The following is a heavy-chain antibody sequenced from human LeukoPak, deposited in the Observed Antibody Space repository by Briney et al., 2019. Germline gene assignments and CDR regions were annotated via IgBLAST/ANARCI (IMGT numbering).Heavy chain of an antibody. D-gene: IGHD4-17*01. J-gene: IGHJ4*02. CDR2: IYPGGSVT. V-gene: IGHV5-51*01. Sequence: GESLKISCKGSGYTFISYWIGWVGQMPGKGLEWMGIIYPGGSVTRYSPSFQGQVTMSADKSISTAYLQRSSLKASDTAMYYCARKTTVTDPFDYWGQGTLVTVSS. CDR1: GYTFISYW. CDR3: ARKTTVTDPFDY.